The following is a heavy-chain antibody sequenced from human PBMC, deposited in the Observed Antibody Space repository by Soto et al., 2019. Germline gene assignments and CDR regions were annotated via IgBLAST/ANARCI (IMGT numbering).Heavy chain of an antibody. D-gene: IGHD3-10*01. V-gene: IGHV6-1*01. CDR2: TYYRSKWHY. J-gene: IGHJ4*02. CDR3: ARTLRGRGVKYFDD. CDR1: WDSFSNNIVA. Sequence: PSLPLSLTGSMSWDSFSNNIVACNCVRQSPSRGLEWLGRTYYRSKWHYDYAPSVRSRITINPDTSKNHFSLQLNSVSPEDAAVYYCARTLRGRGVKYFDDWGQRTLVTVSS.